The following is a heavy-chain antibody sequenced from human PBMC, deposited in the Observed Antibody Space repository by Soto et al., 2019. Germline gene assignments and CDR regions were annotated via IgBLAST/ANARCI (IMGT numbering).Heavy chain of an antibody. D-gene: IGHD1-7*01. J-gene: IGHJ5*02. CDR3: ASRQERTGTTLVYNWFDP. CDR1: GGSFSGYY. V-gene: IGHV4-34*01. Sequence: PSETLSLTCAVYGGSFSGYYWSWIRQPPGKGLEWIGEINHSGSTNYNPSLKSRVTISVDTSKNQFSLKLSSVTAADTAVYYCASRQERTGTTLVYNWFDPWGQGTLVTVSS. CDR2: INHSGST.